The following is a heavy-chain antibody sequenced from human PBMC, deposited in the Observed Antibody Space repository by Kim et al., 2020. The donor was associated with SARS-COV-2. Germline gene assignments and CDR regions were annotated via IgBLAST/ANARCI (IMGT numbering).Heavy chain of an antibody. CDR1: GASFSGYY. V-gene: IGHV4-34*01. J-gene: IGHJ5*02. D-gene: IGHD3-16*01. CDR3: AAGTRLYPYGGRNWFDP. CDR2: INHRGDT. Sequence: SETLSLTCAVSGASFSGYYWSWIRQAPGRGPEWIGEINHRGDTKYNPSLKSRLTITVDTSKNQFFLHLRSVTAADTAVFYCAAGTRLYPYGGRNWFDPWGQGTLVTVSS.